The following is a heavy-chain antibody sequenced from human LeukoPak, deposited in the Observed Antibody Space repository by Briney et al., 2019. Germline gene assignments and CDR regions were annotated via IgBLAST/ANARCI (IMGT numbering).Heavy chain of an antibody. D-gene: IGHD2-8*01. J-gene: IGHJ4*02. Sequence: GGSLRLSCAASGFTFSSYAMSWVRQAPGKGLEWVSAISGSGGSTYYADSVKGRFTISRDNSKNTLYLQMNSLRAEDTAVYYCAKQIVLMVYATVFDYWGQGTLVTVSS. V-gene: IGHV3-23*01. CDR1: GFTFSSYA. CDR2: ISGSGGST. CDR3: AKQIVLMVYATVFDY.